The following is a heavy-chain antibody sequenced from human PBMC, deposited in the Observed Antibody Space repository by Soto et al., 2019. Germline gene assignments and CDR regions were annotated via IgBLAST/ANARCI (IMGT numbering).Heavy chain of an antibody. CDR2: IDRSDSYT. J-gene: IGHJ6*02. D-gene: IGHD4-17*01. V-gene: IGHV5-10-1*01. CDR3: TTTVTTEDYYYGMDV. Sequence: VESLIISCEVSGYSFTSYWIRWVLQMRGKGLEWVGRIDRSDSYTNYGPSFQGHVTISADKSISTAYLHWSSLKASDTAMYYCTTTVTTEDYYYGMDVWGQGTTVTVSS. CDR1: GYSFTSYW.